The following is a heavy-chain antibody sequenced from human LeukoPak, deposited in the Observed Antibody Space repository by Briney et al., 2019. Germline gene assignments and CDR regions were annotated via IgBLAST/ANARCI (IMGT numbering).Heavy chain of an antibody. V-gene: IGHV3-9*01. CDR2: ISWNSGSI. Sequence: GGSLRLSCAASGFTFDDYAMHWVRQAPGKGLEWVSGISWNSGSIGYADSVKGRFTISRDNAKNSLYLQMNSLRAEDTALYYCAKDKSLVAAAASYFDYWGQGTLVTVSS. J-gene: IGHJ4*02. CDR3: AKDKSLVAAAASYFDY. D-gene: IGHD6-13*01. CDR1: GFTFDDYA.